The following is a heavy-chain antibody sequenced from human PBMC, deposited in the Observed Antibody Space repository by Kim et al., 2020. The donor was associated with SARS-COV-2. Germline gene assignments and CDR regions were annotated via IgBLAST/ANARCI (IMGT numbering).Heavy chain of an antibody. J-gene: IGHJ5*02. V-gene: IGHV4-34*01. CDR2: INHSGST. D-gene: IGHD1-26*01. Sequence: SETLSLTCAVYGGSFSGYYWSWIRQPPGNGLEWIGEINHSGSTNYNPSLKSRVTISVDTSKNQFSLKLSSVTAADTAVYYCARGCGSCGHLNWFDPWGQGTLVTVSS. CDR3: ARGCGSCGHLNWFDP. CDR1: GGSFSGYY.